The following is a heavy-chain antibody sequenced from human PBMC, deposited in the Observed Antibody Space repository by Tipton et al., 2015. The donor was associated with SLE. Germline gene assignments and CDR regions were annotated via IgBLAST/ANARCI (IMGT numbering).Heavy chain of an antibody. CDR3: ARKFNDYGDYDS. CDR2: IYSGGST. D-gene: IGHD4-17*01. V-gene: IGHV3-53*05. Sequence: SLRLSCAASGFTVSTNYMSWVRQAPGKGLEWVSVIYSGGSTSYADFVRGRFTISRDNSENTLYLQMNSLRTEDTAVYYCARKFNDYGDYDSWGQGTLVTVSS. J-gene: IGHJ5*01. CDR1: GFTVSTNY.